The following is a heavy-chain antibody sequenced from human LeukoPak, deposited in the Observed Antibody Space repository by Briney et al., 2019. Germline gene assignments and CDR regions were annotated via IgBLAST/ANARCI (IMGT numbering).Heavy chain of an antibody. CDR1: GGSISNGSYY. V-gene: IGHV4-39*07. CDR3: ARTKQRYFDL. CDR2: INHSGST. D-gene: IGHD6-13*01. J-gene: IGHJ2*01. Sequence: KPSETLSLTCTVSGGSISNGSYYWGWIRQPPGKGLEWIGEINHSGSTNYNPSLKSRVTISVDTSKNQFSLKLSSVTTADTAVYYCARTKQRYFDLWGRGTLVTVSS.